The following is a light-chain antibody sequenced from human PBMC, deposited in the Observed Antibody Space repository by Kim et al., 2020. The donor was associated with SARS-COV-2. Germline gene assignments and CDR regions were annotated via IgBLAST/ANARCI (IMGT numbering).Light chain of an antibody. CDR3: QTWDSNTALYV. V-gene: IGLV3-1*01. CDR1: KLGDKY. J-gene: IGLJ1*01. CDR2: QDR. Sequence: SYELTQPPSVSVSPGQTASITCSGDKLGDKYTCWYQQKPGQSPVLVIYQDRKRPSGIPERFSGSNSGNTATLTISGTQAMDEADYYCQTWDSNTALYVFGTGTKVT.